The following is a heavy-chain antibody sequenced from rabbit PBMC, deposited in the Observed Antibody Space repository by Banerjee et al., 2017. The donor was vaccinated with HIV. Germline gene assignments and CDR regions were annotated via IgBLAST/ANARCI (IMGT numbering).Heavy chain of an antibody. CDR2: IYIDYGST. V-gene: IGHV1S40*01. CDR1: GFSLNIYE. D-gene: IGHD8-1*01. J-gene: IGHJ4*01. Sequence: QSLEESGGDLVKPGASLTLTCTASGFSLNIYEMCWVRQAPGKGLEWIGCIYIDYGSTDYASWAKGRFTISKTSSTTVTLQMTSLTAADTATYFCARDISTYYGTFNLWGPGTLVTVS. CDR3: ARDISTYYGTFNL.